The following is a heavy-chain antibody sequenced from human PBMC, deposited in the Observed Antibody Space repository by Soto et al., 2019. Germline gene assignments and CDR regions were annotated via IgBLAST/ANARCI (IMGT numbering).Heavy chain of an antibody. V-gene: IGHV4-39*01. CDR2: IYYSGST. CDR3: ASPWDSGSGDSYYYMDV. D-gene: IGHD3-10*01. J-gene: IGHJ6*03. CDR1: GGSISSSSYY. Sequence: SETLSLTCTVSGGSISSSSYYWGWIRQPPGKGLEWIGSIYYSGSTYYNPSLKSRVTISVDTSKNQFSLKLSSVTAADTAVYYCASPWDSGSGDSYYYMDVWGKGTTVTVSS.